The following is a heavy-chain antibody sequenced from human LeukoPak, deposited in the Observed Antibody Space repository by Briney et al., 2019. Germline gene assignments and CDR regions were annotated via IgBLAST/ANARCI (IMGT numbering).Heavy chain of an antibody. CDR1: GGSISSSSYY. J-gene: IGHJ5*02. D-gene: IGHD3-10*01. CDR3: ARHHALDYYGSGSYYYGWFDP. V-gene: IGHV4-39*01. CDR2: IYYSGST. Sequence: SETLSLTCTVSGGSISSSSYYWGWIRQPPGKGLEWIGSIYYSGSTCYNPSLKSRVTISVDTSKNQFSLKLSSVTAADTAVYYCARHHALDYYGSGSYYYGWFDPWGQGTLVTVSS.